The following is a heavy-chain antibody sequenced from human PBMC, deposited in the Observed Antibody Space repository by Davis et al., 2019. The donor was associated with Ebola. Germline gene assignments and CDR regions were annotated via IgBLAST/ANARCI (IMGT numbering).Heavy chain of an antibody. CDR3: ARGGYYGSGSYTYYYYGMDV. Sequence: ASVPVSCKASGSNFTRSGISWVRQAPGQGLAWMGWISAYNGNTNYAQKLQGRVTMTTDTSTSTAYMELRSLRSDDTAVYYCARGGYYGSGSYTYYYYGMDVWGQGTTVTVSS. CDR1: GSNFTRSG. J-gene: IGHJ6*02. CDR2: ISAYNGNT. V-gene: IGHV1-18*01. D-gene: IGHD3-10*01.